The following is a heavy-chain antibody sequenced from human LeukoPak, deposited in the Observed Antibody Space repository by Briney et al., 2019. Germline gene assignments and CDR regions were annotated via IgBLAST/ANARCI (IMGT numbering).Heavy chain of an antibody. CDR2: IKSKTDGGTT. Sequence: GGSLRLSCAASGFTFSSYWMSWVRQAPGKGLEWVGRIKSKTDGGTTDYAAPVKGRFTISRDDSKNTLYLQMNSLKTEDTAAYYCTTIMVRGVIPIDYWGQGTLVTVSS. V-gene: IGHV3-15*01. J-gene: IGHJ4*02. CDR1: GFTFSSYW. CDR3: TTIMVRGVIPIDY. D-gene: IGHD3-10*01.